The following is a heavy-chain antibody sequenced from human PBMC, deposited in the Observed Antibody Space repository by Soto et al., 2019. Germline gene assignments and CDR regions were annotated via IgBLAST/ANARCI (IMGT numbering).Heavy chain of an antibody. D-gene: IGHD4-4*01. CDR2: ISGSGGTT. CDR1: VFTFNLFA. J-gene: IGHJ6*02. Sequence: RSLSLSCAVSVFTFNLFALTWLRHAPGQGLEWVSGISGSGGTTYYRDSVKGRFTISRDNSKNTLYLKMKSLRAEDTAIYYCAKYPRNSYFYHYHMYVCGPGTTLTVSS. CDR3: AKYPRNSYFYHYHMYV. V-gene: IGHV3-23*01.